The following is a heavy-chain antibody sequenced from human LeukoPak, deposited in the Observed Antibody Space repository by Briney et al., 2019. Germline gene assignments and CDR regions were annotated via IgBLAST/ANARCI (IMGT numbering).Heavy chain of an antibody. D-gene: IGHD4-17*01. CDR2: IYHSGRT. V-gene: IGHV4-4*02. J-gene: IGHJ4*02. CDR3: ARASHDYGDYSHFDY. CDR1: GGSISSRNW. Sequence: SETLSLTCAVSGGSISSRNWWSWVRQPPGKGLEWIGEIYHSGRTNYNPSLKTRVTISVDKSKNQFSLKLSSVTAADTAVYYCARASHDYGDYSHFDYWGQGTLVTVSS.